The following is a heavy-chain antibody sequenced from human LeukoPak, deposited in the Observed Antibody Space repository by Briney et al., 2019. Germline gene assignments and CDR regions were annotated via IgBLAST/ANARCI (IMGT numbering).Heavy chain of an antibody. CDR1: GGSIYGYY. J-gene: IGHJ6*02. V-gene: IGHV4-59*01. CDR3: ARGEALRQNYGMDV. Sequence: PSKTLSLTCTVSGGSIYGYYWSWIRQPPGKGLEWIGDIYFSGSTNYNPSLKSRVTISVATSKNQFSLQLSSVTAADTAVYYCARGEALRQNYGMDVWGQGTTVTVSS. D-gene: IGHD2/OR15-2a*01. CDR2: IYFSGST.